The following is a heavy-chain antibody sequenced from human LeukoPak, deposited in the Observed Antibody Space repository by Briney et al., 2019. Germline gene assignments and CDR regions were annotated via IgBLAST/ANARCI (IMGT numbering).Heavy chain of an antibody. CDR1: GGSISRGGYD. CDR3: ARDSGSSGLRNWNDNAFDI. Sequence: PSQTQSLTCTVSGGSISRGGYDWSWLRQPPEKGLERIGYIEYGGSTYYNPSLKSRVTISVDTSKNQFSLKLSSVTAADTAVYYCARDSGSSGLRNWNDNAFDIWGQGTMVTVSS. V-gene: IGHV4-30-4*01. J-gene: IGHJ3*02. CDR2: IEYGGST. D-gene: IGHD1-1*01.